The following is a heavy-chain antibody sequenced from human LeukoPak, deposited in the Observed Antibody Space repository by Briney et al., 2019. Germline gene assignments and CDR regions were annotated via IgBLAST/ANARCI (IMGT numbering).Heavy chain of an antibody. CDR2: TYYSGST. CDR3: ARDITHYYYYMDV. Sequence: SETLSLTCTVSGGSISSYYWSWIRQPPGKGLEWIGYTYYSGSTNYNPSLKSRVTISEDTSKNQFSLKLSSVTAADTAVYYCARDITHYYYYMDVWGKGTTVTVSS. CDR1: GGSISSYY. V-gene: IGHV4-59*01. J-gene: IGHJ6*03. D-gene: IGHD3-16*01.